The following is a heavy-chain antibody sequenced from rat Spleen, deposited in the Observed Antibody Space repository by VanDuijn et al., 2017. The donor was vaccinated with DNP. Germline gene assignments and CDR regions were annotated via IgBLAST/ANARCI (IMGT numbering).Heavy chain of an antibody. J-gene: IGHJ4*01. V-gene: IGHV5-19*01. Sequence: EVQLVESGGGLVQPGRSLKLSCAASGFTFSNSGMHWIRQAPTKGLEWVASISASGGSTSYRDSVKGRFTVSRDNAKSTLYLQMDSLRSEDTATYYCARGDYGSNRYAMDAWGQGTSVTVSS. CDR1: GFTFSNSG. CDR2: ISASGGST. D-gene: IGHD1-4*01. CDR3: ARGDYGSNRYAMDA.